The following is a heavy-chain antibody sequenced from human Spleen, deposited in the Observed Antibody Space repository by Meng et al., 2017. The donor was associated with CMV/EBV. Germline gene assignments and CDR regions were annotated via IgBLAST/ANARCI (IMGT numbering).Heavy chain of an antibody. CDR2: INPNSGGA. CDR1: GYTFTDYY. J-gene: IGHJ4*02. Sequence: GESLKISCKASGYTFTDYYIHWVRQAPGQGLEWMGWINPNSGGANYVQKFQGRVTMTRDTSISTAYMELSRLRFDDTAMYYCAMLSTPPTGTPSFYFDYWGQGTLVTVSS. D-gene: IGHD1-1*01. V-gene: IGHV1-2*02. CDR3: AMLSTPPTGTPSFYFDY.